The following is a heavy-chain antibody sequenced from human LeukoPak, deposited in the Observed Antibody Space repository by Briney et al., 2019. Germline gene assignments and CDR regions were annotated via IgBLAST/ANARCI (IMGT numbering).Heavy chain of an antibody. CDR2: ISYDGSNK. J-gene: IGHJ4*02. V-gene: IGHV3-30*18. D-gene: IGHD3-22*01. CDR3: AKGPRYYYDSSANDY. CDR1: GFTFSSYG. Sequence: GGSLRLSCAASGFTFSSYGMHWVRQAPGKGLEWVAVISYDGSNKYYADSVKGRFTIPRDNSKNTLYLQMNSLRAEDTAVYYCAKGPRYYYDSSANDYWGQGTLVTVSS.